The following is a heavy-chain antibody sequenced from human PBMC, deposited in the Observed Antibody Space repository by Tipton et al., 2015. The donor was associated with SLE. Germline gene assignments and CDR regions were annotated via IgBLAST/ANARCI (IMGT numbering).Heavy chain of an antibody. CDR2: VHDSVMV. CDR3: ERDPAPTETDTYFDR. D-gene: IGHD1-14*01. CDR1: GGSISSNGYY. J-gene: IGHJ4*01. Sequence: TLSLTCTVSGGSISSNGYYWGWIRQPPGRGLEYIGYVHDSVMVDYNPSLKSRVTLSADTSRNQFSLTLTSVTAADTAKYYCERDPAPTETDTYFDRWGPGILVTVSS. V-gene: IGHV4-61*08.